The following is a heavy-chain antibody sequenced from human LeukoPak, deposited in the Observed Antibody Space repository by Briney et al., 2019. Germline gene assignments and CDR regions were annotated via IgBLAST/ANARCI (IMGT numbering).Heavy chain of an antibody. V-gene: IGHV3-74*01. CDR1: VFTFISYG. D-gene: IGHD2-21*02. J-gene: IGHJ4*01. CDR2: INTDGSST. CDR3: ARELPREVTLDY. Sequence: GGSLRLSCAVSVFTFISYGMQWVRQAPGKGLAWVSRINTDGSSTAYADSVKGRFTISRDNAKNTLYLQMNSLRAEDTAVYYCARELPREVTLDYWGQGTLVTVSS.